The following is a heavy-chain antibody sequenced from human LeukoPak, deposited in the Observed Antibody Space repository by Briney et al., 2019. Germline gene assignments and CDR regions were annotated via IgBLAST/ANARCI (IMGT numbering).Heavy chain of an antibody. D-gene: IGHD2-15*01. Sequence: ASVKVSCKASGGTFSSYAISWVRQAPGQGLEWMGGIIPIFGTANYAQKFQGRVTITADESTSTAYMELSSLRSEDTAVYFCARDGCRNELDYWGRGTLVTVSS. CDR1: GGTFSSYA. CDR3: ARDGCRNELDY. CDR2: IIPIFGTA. J-gene: IGHJ4*02. V-gene: IGHV1-69*13.